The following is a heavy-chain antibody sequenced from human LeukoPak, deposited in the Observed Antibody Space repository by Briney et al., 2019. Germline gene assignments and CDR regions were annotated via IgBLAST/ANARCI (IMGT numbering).Heavy chain of an antibody. CDR3: ASSFGELLFSYYYYYMDV. V-gene: IGHV3-43*01. CDR2: ITWDGGST. CDR1: GFTFDDYT. D-gene: IGHD3-10*01. Sequence: PGGSLRLSCAASGFTFDDYTMHWVRQAPGKGLEWVSLITWDGGSTYYADSVKGRFTISRDNAKNSLYLQMNSLRAEDTAVYYCASSFGELLFSYYYYYMDVWGKGTTVTVSS. J-gene: IGHJ6*03.